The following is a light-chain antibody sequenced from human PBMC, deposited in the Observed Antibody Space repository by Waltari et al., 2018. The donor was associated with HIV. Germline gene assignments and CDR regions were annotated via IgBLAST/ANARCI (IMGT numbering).Light chain of an antibody. Sequence: QSVLTHPPSASGTPGQRVTIACSGSSSNIASNTVTWYQQLPGTAPKLLIYSNNQRPSGVPDRFSGSKSGTSASLAISGLQSEDEADYYCAAWDDSLNGSNWVFGGGTKLTVL. V-gene: IGLV1-44*01. CDR1: SSNIASNT. CDR2: SNN. CDR3: AAWDDSLNGSNWV. J-gene: IGLJ3*02.